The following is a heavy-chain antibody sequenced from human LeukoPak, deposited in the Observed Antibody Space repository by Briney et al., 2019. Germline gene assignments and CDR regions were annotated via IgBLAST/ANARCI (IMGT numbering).Heavy chain of an antibody. D-gene: IGHD2-2*01. Sequence: ASVKVSCKASGGTFSSYTISWVRQAPGQGLEWMGRIITILGIANYAQKFQGRVTITADKSTSTAYMELSSLRSEDTAVYYCARGSPLNCSSTSCSDAFDIWGQGTMVTVSS. V-gene: IGHV1-69*02. CDR1: GGTFSSYT. J-gene: IGHJ3*02. CDR2: IITILGIA. CDR3: ARGSPLNCSSTSCSDAFDI.